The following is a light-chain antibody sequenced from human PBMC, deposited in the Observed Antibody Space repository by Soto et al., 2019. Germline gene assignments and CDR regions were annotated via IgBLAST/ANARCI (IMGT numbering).Light chain of an antibody. CDR1: SSDVGGYNY. CDR3: SSYAGSNKRV. Sequence: QSVLTLAPSASGSPGQSVTISCTGTSSDVGGYNYVSWYQQHPGKAPKLMIYEVSKRPSGVPDRFSGSKSGNTASLTVSGLQAEDEADYYCSSYAGSNKRVFGTGTKLTVL. J-gene: IGLJ1*01. CDR2: EVS. V-gene: IGLV2-8*01.